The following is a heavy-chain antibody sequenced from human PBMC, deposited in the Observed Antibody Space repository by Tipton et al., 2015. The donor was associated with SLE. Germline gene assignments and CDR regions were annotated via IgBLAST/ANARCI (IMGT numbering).Heavy chain of an antibody. D-gene: IGHD6-19*01. Sequence: TLSLTCTVSGYSISGGYYWGWIRQPPGKGLEWIGNIYHSGSTNYNPSLKSRVTISVDTSKNQFSLKLSSVTAADTAVYYCARGLLAGDLGGYYYYMDVWGKGTTVTVSS. J-gene: IGHJ6*03. CDR1: GYSISGGYY. CDR2: IYHSGST. V-gene: IGHV4-38-2*02. CDR3: ARGLLAGDLGGYYYYMDV.